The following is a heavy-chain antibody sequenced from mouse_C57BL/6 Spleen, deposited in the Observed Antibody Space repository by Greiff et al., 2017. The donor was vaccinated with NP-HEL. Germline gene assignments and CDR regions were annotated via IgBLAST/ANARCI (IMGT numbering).Heavy chain of an antibody. J-gene: IGHJ2*01. V-gene: IGHV5-4*01. CDR1: GFTFSSYA. CDR3: ARDRASITFYY. Sequence: EVQVEQSGGGLVKPGASLKLSCEASGFTFSSYAMSWVRQTPGQSLEWIATIYDGGSYTYYTDNVKGRFTISRDNAKNNLYLQMSHLKSEDTAMSYCARDRASITFYYWGKGTTLTVSS. CDR2: IYDGGSYT. D-gene: IGHD1-1*01.